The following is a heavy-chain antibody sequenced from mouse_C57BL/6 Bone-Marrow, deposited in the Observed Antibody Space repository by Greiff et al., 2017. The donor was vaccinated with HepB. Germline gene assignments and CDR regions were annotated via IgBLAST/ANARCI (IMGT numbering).Heavy chain of an antibody. CDR3: ARVELYYAMDY. Sequence: EVKLMESGGGLVKPGGSLKLSCAASGFTFSSYAMSWVRQTPEKRLEWVATISDGGSYTYYPDNVKGRFTISRDNDKNNLYLQMDHLKSEDTAMFYCARVELYYAMDYWGQGTSVTVSS. CDR2: ISDGGSYT. J-gene: IGHJ4*01. V-gene: IGHV5-4*03. CDR1: GFTFSSYA.